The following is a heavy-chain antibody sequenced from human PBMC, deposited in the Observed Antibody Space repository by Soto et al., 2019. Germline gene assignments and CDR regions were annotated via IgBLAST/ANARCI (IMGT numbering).Heavy chain of an antibody. V-gene: IGHV1-2*02. J-gene: IGHJ4*02. D-gene: IGHD6-19*01. CDR3: ARVWGVAGTGGDLDY. CDR1: GYTLTGYY. CDR2: INPNSGGT. Sequence: ASVKVSCKASGYTLTGYYMHWVRQAPGQGLEWMGWINPNSGGTNYAQKFQGRVTMTRDTSISTAYMELSRLRSDDTAVYYCARVWGVAGTGGDLDYWGQGTLVSVSS.